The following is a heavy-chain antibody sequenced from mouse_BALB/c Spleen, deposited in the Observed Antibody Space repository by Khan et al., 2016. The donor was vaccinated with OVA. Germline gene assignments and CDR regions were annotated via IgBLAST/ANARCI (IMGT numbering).Heavy chain of an antibody. CDR1: GYSITSDYA. CDR2: ISSSGST. Sequence: VQLKESGPGLVKPSQSLSLTCTVTGYSITSDYAWNWIRQFPGNKLEWMGYISSSGSTNYNPALKSRISITRDTSKNQFFLQLNSVTTEDTAKYYYARDGSRYNYAMDYWGQGTSVTVSS. CDR3: ARDGSRYNYAMDY. D-gene: IGHD2-3*01. V-gene: IGHV3-2*02. J-gene: IGHJ4*01.